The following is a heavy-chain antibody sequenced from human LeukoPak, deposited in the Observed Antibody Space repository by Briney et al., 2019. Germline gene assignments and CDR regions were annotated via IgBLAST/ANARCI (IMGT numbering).Heavy chain of an antibody. D-gene: IGHD6-19*01. CDR3: ARAGRAVAGTLDY. J-gene: IGHJ4*02. V-gene: IGHV4-4*02. Sequence: SETLSLTCAVSGGSISSSNWWSWVRQPPGKGLEWIGEIYHSGSTNYNPSLKSRVTISVDKSKNQFSLKLSSVTAADTAVYYCARAGRAVAGTLDYWGQGTLVTVSS. CDR2: IYHSGST. CDR1: GGSISSSNW.